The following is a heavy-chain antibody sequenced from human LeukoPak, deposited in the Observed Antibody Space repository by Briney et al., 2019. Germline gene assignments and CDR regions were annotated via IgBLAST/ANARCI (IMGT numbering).Heavy chain of an antibody. D-gene: IGHD3-10*01. Sequence: SQTLSLTCTVSGGSISSGDYYWSWIRQPPGKGLERIGYIYYSGSTYYNPSLKSRVTISVDTSKNQFSLKLSSVTAADTAVYYCARDHVLLWFGELYSYGMDVWGKGTTVTVSS. CDR1: GGSISSGDYY. CDR2: IYYSGST. CDR3: ARDHVLLWFGELYSYGMDV. J-gene: IGHJ6*04. V-gene: IGHV4-30-4*01.